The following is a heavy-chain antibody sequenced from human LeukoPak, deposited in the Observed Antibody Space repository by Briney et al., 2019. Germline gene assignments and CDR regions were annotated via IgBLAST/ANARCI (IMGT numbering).Heavy chain of an antibody. CDR2: IYHSGTT. CDR1: GGSISSYY. CDR3: ARARDTTSGSNWFDP. V-gene: IGHV4-59*12. J-gene: IGHJ5*02. D-gene: IGHD1-26*01. Sequence: SETLSLTCTVSGGSISSYYWSWIRQPPGKGLEWIGYIYHSGTTYYNPSLKSRVTISIDRSKNQFSLKLSSVTAADTAVYYCARARDTTSGSNWFDPRGQGTLVTVSS.